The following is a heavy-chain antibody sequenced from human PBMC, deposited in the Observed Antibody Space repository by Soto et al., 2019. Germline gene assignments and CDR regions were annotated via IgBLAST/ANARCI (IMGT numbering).Heavy chain of an antibody. D-gene: IGHD6-13*01. CDR3: AKDLNGGYSSSWSQFDY. CDR1: GYTFTSYG. J-gene: IGHJ4*02. CDR2: ISAYNGNT. Sequence: GASVKVSCKASGYTFTSYGISWGRQAPGQGLEWMGWISAYNGNTNYAQKLQGRVTMTTDTSTSTAYMELRSLRSDDTAVYYCAKDLNGGYSSSWSQFDYWGQGTLVTVSS. V-gene: IGHV1-18*01.